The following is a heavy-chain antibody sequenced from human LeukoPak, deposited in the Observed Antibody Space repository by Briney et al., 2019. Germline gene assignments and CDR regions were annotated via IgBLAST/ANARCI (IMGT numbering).Heavy chain of an antibody. Sequence: GGSLRLSCAASGFTFSTYTMNWVRRAPGKGLEWVSSISHSSAYIYYADSVKGQFTISRDNAKSSLYLQMNSLRAEDTAIYYCARDLSSGLQLRDYYDYGMDVWGQGTTVIVSS. CDR3: ARDLSSGLQLRDYYDYGMDV. D-gene: IGHD6-19*01. CDR1: GFTFSTYT. J-gene: IGHJ6*02. CDR2: ISHSSAYI. V-gene: IGHV3-21*01.